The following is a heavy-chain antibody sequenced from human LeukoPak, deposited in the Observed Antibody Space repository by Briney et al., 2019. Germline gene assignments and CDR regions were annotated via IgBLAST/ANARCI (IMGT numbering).Heavy chain of an antibody. CDR2: LHTSGST. D-gene: IGHD1-26*01. CDR1: GGSISSGSYY. CDR3: ARDRGGIVGDTNAFDV. J-gene: IGHJ3*01. V-gene: IGHV4-61*02. Sequence: SQTLSLTCTVSGGSISSGSYYWSWIRQPAGKGLQWIGRLHTSGSTNYNPSLRSRVTISIDTSKNQFSLKLRSMTAADTAVYYCARDRGGIVGDTNAFDVWGQGTMVTVCS.